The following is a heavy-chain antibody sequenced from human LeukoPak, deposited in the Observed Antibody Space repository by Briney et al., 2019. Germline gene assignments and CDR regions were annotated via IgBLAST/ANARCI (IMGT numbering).Heavy chain of an antibody. V-gene: IGHV4-38-2*02. CDR2: ISHSGSP. CDR3: AREGRENIAIGVD. CDR1: GYSISSGYY. Sequence: SETLSLTCIVSGYSISSGYYWGGVRQPPGKGLEGIASISHSGSPYYNPSLKSRVTISQDLSKNLFSLTLNSVTGADAAVYYCAREGRENIAIGVDWGQGALVTVSS. J-gene: IGHJ4*02. D-gene: IGHD3-16*02.